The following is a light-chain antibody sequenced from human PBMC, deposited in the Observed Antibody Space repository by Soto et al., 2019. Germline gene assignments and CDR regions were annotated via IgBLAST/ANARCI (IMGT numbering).Light chain of an antibody. CDR2: DVS. CDR3: NSWTTSSTPIYV. J-gene: IGLJ1*01. V-gene: IGLV2-14*03. CDR1: SSDIGGYNH. Sequence: QSVLTQPASVSGSPGQSISISCTGTSSDIGGYNHVSWYQQHPGKAPKLMIYDVSNRPSGVSNRFSGSKSGNTASLTISGLQAEDEADYYCNSWTTSSTPIYVFGTGTKVTVL.